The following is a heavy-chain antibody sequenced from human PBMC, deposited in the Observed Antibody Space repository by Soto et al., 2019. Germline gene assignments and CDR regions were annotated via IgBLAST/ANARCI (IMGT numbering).Heavy chain of an antibody. CDR1: GGTFGSYA. CDR3: ARSQGSSTSLAIYYYYYYGMDV. D-gene: IGHD2-2*01. CDR2: IIPIPGTA. J-gene: IGHJ6*02. V-gene: IGHV1-69*13. Sequence: SVKVSCKASGGTFGSYAISWVRQAPGQGLEWMGGIIPIPGTANYAQKFQGRVTIAADESTSTAYMELSSLRSEDTAVYYCARSQGSSTSLAIYYYYYYGMDVWGQGTTVTVSS.